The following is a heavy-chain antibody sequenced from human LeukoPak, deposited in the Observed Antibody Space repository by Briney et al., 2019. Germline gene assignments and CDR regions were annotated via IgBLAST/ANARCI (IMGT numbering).Heavy chain of an antibody. Sequence: ASVKVSCKASGYTFTGYYMHWVRQAPGQGLEGMGWINPNSGGTNYAQKFQGRVTMTRDTSISTAYMELSRLRSDDTAVYYCARDPTPTMVTGYYYYMDVWGKGTTVTVSS. CDR3: ARDPTPTMVTGYYYYMDV. D-gene: IGHD5-18*01. CDR2: INPNSGGT. V-gene: IGHV1-2*02. J-gene: IGHJ6*03. CDR1: GYTFTGYY.